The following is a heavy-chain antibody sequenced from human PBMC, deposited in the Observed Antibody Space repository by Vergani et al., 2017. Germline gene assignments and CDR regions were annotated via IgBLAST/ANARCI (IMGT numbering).Heavy chain of an antibody. Sequence: EVQLVESGGGLVQPGRSLRLSCAASGFTFDDYAMHWVRQAPGKGLEWVSGISWNSGSICYADSVKGRFTISRDNAKNSLYLQMNSLRAEDTALYYCAKDILASYDFWSGSDYWGQGTLVTVSS. D-gene: IGHD3-3*01. V-gene: IGHV3-9*01. CDR1: GFTFDDYA. CDR2: ISWNSGSI. CDR3: AKDILASYDFWSGSDY. J-gene: IGHJ4*02.